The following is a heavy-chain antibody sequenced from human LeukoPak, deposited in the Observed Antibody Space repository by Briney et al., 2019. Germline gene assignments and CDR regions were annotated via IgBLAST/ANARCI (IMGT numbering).Heavy chain of an antibody. J-gene: IGHJ6*03. CDR2: IYYSGST. D-gene: IGHD4-11*01. CDR3: ARHSPRTTYYYYYYMDV. V-gene: IGHV4-34*01. CDR1: GGSFSDYY. Sequence: SETLSLTCAVYGGSFSDYYWSWIRQPPGKGLEWIGSIYYSGSTYYNPSLKSRVTISVDTSKNQFSLKLSSVTAADTAVYYCARHSPRTTYYYYYYMDVWGKGTTVTISS.